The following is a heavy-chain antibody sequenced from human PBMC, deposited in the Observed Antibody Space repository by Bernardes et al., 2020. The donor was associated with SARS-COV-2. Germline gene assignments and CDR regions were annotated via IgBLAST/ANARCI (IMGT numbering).Heavy chain of an antibody. Sequence: GGSLRLSCAVSGFTLSVYSMTWVRQAPGKGLEWVASIKQDESEKYYVDSVKGRFTISRDNAKNSLYLQMNGLRAEDTAVYYCARGAYRYEVWGQGTLVTVSS. D-gene: IGHD5-18*01. CDR1: GFTLSVYS. CDR2: IKQDESEK. J-gene: IGHJ4*02. V-gene: IGHV3-7*03. CDR3: ARGAYRYEV.